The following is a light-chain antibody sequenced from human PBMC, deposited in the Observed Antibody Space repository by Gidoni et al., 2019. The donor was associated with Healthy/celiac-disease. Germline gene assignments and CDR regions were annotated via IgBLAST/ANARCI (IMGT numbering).Light chain of an antibody. CDR2: AAS. Sequence: DIQLTESPSFLSAAVGDRVTITCRASQGISSYLAWYQQKPGKAPKLLIYAASTLQSGVPSRFSGRGSGTEFTLTISRLQPADFATYYCQQLNSYPLTFXGXTKVEIK. V-gene: IGKV1-9*01. CDR3: QQLNSYPLT. J-gene: IGKJ4*01. CDR1: QGISSY.